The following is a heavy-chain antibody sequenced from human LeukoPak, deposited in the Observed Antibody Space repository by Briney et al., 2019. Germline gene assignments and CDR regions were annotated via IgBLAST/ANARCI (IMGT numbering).Heavy chain of an antibody. Sequence: PGGSLRLSCAVSGFTFSSYSMNWVRQAPGKGLEWVSSISDSGNYIYYADSVKGRFTISRDNAKNSLYLQMNGLRAEDTAVYYCARETNEMFDYWGQGTLVTVSS. CDR3: ARETNEMFDY. CDR2: ISDSGNYI. D-gene: IGHD5-24*01. J-gene: IGHJ4*02. V-gene: IGHV3-21*01. CDR1: GFTFSSYS.